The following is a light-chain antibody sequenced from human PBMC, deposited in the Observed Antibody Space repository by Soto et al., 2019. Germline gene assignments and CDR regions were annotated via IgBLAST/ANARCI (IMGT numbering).Light chain of an antibody. V-gene: IGKV1-33*01. Sequence: DLQMTQSPSSLSASVGDRVTIIGQASHDINNYLNWYQQKPGKAPKLLIYDSSNLEIGVPSRFSGSGYGTRFSFTISSLQPEDIATYYCQQFDNLPFTFGQGTRLEIK. CDR2: DSS. CDR1: HDINNY. J-gene: IGKJ5*01. CDR3: QQFDNLPFT.